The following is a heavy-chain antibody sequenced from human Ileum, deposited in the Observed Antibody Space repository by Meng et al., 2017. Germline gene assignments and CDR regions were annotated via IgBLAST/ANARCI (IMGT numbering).Heavy chain of an antibody. J-gene: IGHJ3*01. CDR1: GFTFRSYW. Sequence: GESLKISCAASGFTFRSYWMTWVRRAPGKGLEWVANTNNDGTTRNYVDSVKGRFTISRDNAKNALFLQLNSLISDDTAVYYCARDIVGSESALDVWGQGTMVTVSS. CDR2: TNNDGTTR. CDR3: ARDIVGSESALDV. V-gene: IGHV3-7*01. D-gene: IGHD1-26*01.